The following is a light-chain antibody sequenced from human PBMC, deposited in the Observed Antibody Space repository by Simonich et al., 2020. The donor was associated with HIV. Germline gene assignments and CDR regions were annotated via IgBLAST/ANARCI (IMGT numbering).Light chain of an antibody. CDR3: QQAITFPRT. V-gene: IGKV1-12*01. CDR2: AAS. CDR1: QGISSW. J-gene: IGKJ1*01. Sequence: DIQMTQSPSSVSASVGDRVTITCRARQGISSWLAWYQQRPGKAPKLLMYAASSLQSGVPSRFSGSGAGTKFTLTISSLQPEDFATYYCQQAITFPRTFGQGTRVDVK.